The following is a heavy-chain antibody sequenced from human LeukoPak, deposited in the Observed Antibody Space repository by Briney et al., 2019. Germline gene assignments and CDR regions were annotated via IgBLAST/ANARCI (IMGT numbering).Heavy chain of an antibody. V-gene: IGHV4-59*06. CDR1: GGSISSYY. D-gene: IGHD3-22*01. CDR2: IYYSGST. CDR3: ARFRIRKTYYYDSSGYPDAFDI. J-gene: IGHJ3*02. Sequence: SETLSLTCTVSGGSISSYYWSWIRQHPGKGLEWIGYIYYSGSTYYNPSLKSRVTISVDTSKNQFSLKLSSVTAADTAVYYCARFRIRKTYYYDSSGYPDAFDIWGQGTMVTVSS.